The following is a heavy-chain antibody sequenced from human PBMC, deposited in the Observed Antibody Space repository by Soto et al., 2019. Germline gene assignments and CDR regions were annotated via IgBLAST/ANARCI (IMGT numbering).Heavy chain of an antibody. CDR1: GFTFSSYG. J-gene: IGHJ3*02. Sequence: PGGSLRLSCAASGFTFSSYGMHWVRQAPGKGLEWVAVISYDGSNKYCADSVKDRFTISRDNSKNTLYLQMNSLRAEDTAVYYCAKAMVVVTAISGGGGFDKWGQGTLVTVSS. CDR2: ISYDGSNK. CDR3: AKAMVVVTAISGGGGFDK. D-gene: IGHD2-21*02. V-gene: IGHV3-30*18.